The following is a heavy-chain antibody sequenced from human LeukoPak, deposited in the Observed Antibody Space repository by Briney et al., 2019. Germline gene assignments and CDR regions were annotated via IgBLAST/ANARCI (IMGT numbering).Heavy chain of an antibody. CDR2: IPYDGSNK. V-gene: IGHV3-30*18. J-gene: IGHJ6*02. CDR1: GFTFSSYG. D-gene: IGHD3-16*01. Sequence: RSLRLSCAASGFTFSSYGMHWVRQAPGKGLEWVAVIPYDGSNKYYADSVKGRFTISRDNSKNTLYLQMNSLRAEDTAVYYCAKGGFGGVPHYYYGMDVWGQGTTVTVSS. CDR3: AKGGFGGVPHYYYGMDV.